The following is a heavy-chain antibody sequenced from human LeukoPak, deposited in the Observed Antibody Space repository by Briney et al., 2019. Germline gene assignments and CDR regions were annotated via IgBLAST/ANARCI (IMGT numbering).Heavy chain of an antibody. CDR1: GFTFDDYA. V-gene: IGHV3-9*01. CDR3: AKQLHGYSSSWYADDAFDI. CDR2: ISWNSGSI. Sequence: GRSLRLSCAASGFTFDDYAMHWVRQAPGKGLEWVSGISWNSGSIGYADSVKGRFTISRDNAKNSLYLQMNSLRAEDTALYYCAKQLHGYSSSWYADDAFDIWGQGTMVTVSS. D-gene: IGHD6-13*01. J-gene: IGHJ3*02.